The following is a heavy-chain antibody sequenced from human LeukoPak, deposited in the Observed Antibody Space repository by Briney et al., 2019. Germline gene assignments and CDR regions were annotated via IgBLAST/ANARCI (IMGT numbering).Heavy chain of an antibody. CDR3: ARDGTAAAGPNGGIDV. Sequence: SVKVSCKASGGTFSSYAISWVRQAPGQGLEWMGGIIPIFGTANYAQKFQGRVTITADESTSTAYMELSSLRSEDTAVYYCARDGTAAAGPNGGIDVWGKGTTVTVSS. J-gene: IGHJ6*04. V-gene: IGHV1-69*01. CDR2: IIPIFGTA. D-gene: IGHD6-13*01. CDR1: GGTFSSYA.